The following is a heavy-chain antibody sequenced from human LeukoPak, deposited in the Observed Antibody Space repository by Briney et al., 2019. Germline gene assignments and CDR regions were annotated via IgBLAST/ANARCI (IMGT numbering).Heavy chain of an antibody. J-gene: IGHJ4*02. D-gene: IGHD3-10*01. CDR1: GFTFSAYW. CDR3: ARDRGYSNLDY. CDR2: INQDESEK. Sequence: GGSLRLSCAASGFTFSAYWMSWVRQAPGRGLEWVANINQDESEKNYVDSVTGRFTISRDNAQNSLYLQLNSLRAEDTAIYFCARDRGYSNLDYWGQGTLVPVSS. V-gene: IGHV3-7*01.